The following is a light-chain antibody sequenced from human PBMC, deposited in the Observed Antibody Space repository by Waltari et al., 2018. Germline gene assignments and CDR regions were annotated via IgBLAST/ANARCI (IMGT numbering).Light chain of an antibody. V-gene: IGLV1-44*01. Sequence: QSVVTQPPSASGTPGQRVTISCSGSTFNIGSTSVFWFKQLPGTAPKLLIYGNDHRPSGVPDRFSGSKSGTSASLAISGLQSEDEADYYCATWDGSQRVFGTGTKVTVL. CDR1: TFNIGSTS. CDR3: ATWDGSQRV. CDR2: GND. J-gene: IGLJ1*01.